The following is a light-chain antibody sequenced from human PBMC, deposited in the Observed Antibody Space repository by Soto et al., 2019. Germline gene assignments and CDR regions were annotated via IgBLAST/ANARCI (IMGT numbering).Light chain of an antibody. Sequence: ALTQSPGTLSSSPGERATLSCRASQSVSSSYLAWYQQKPGQPPRLLIYGASSRATGIPDRFSGSGSGTDFTLTISRLEPEDFAVFYCQHYDSLPITFGQGTRLEIK. CDR1: QSVSSSY. V-gene: IGKV3-20*01. CDR3: QHYDSLPIT. J-gene: IGKJ5*01. CDR2: GAS.